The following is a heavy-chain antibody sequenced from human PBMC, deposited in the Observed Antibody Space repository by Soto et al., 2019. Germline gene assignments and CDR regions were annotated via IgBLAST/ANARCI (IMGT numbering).Heavy chain of an antibody. D-gene: IGHD6-13*01. CDR1: GFTFSTYA. CDR2: ISGSGGST. Sequence: EVQVLESGGGLVQPGGSLRLSCAASGFTFSTYAMSWVRQAPGKGLEWVSGISGSGGSTYYADSVKGRFTISRDNSKNTRLLQVSGRRAEDRAVYFCAKGGAAAGMGDFDLWGRGTLVSVSS. CDR3: AKGGAAAGMGDFDL. J-gene: IGHJ2*01. V-gene: IGHV3-23*01.